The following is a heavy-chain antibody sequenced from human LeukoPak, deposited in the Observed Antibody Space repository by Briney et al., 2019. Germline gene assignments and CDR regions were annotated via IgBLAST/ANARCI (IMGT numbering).Heavy chain of an antibody. Sequence: GRSLRLSCTASGFTFGDYAMSWVRQAPGKGLEWVGFIRSKAYGGTTEYAASVKGRFTISRDDSKSIAYLQMSSLKTEDTAVYYCTRVEIAAAGTNYYYYMDVWGKGTTVTVSS. CDR2: IRSKAYGGTT. CDR3: TRVEIAAAGTNYYYYMDV. CDR1: GFTFGDYA. D-gene: IGHD6-13*01. J-gene: IGHJ6*03. V-gene: IGHV3-49*04.